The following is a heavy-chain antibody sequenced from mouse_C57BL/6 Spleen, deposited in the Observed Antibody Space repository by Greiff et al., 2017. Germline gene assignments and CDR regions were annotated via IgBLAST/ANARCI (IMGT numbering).Heavy chain of an antibody. V-gene: IGHV1-81*01. CDR2: IYPRSGNT. D-gene: IGHD2-4*01. CDR3: ANDDYDGAGFAY. Sequence: VQLQQSGAELARPGASVKLSCKASGYTFTSYGISWVKQRTGQGLEWIGEIYPRSGNTYYNEKFKGKATLTADKSSSTAYMELRSLTSEDSAVYFCANDDYDGAGFAYWGQGTLVTVSA. CDR1: GYTFTSYG. J-gene: IGHJ3*01.